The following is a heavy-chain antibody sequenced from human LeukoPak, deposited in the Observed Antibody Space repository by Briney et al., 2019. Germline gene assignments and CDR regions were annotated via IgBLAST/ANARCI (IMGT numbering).Heavy chain of an antibody. V-gene: IGHV1-8*03. D-gene: IGHD1-1*01. CDR2: MNPNSGNT. Sequence: ASVKVSCKASGYTFTSYYMHWVRQATGQGLEWMGWMNPNSGNTGYAQKFQGRVTITRNTSISTAYMELSSLRSEDTAVYYCARVPHRNWNDFDYWGQGTLVTVSS. CDR3: ARVPHRNWNDFDY. CDR1: GYTFTSYY. J-gene: IGHJ4*02.